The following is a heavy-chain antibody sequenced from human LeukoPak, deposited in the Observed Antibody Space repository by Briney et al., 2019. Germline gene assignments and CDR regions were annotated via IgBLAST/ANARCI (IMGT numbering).Heavy chain of an antibody. D-gene: IGHD6-19*01. Sequence: ASVKVSCKAPGYTFTSYDINWVRQATGQGLEWMGWMNPNSGNTGYAQKFQGRVTMTRNTSISTAYMELSSLRSEDTAVYYCAKGVLGIAVPDTWGQGTLVTVSS. CDR3: AKGVLGIAVPDT. V-gene: IGHV1-8*01. J-gene: IGHJ4*02. CDR1: GYTFTSYD. CDR2: MNPNSGNT.